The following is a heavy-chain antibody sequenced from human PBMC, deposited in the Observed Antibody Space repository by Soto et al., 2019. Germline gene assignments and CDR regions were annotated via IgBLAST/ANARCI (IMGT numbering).Heavy chain of an antibody. J-gene: IGHJ4*02. CDR1: GFTFSSYA. CDR2: ISGSGGST. Sequence: EVQLLESGGGLVQPGGSLRLSCAASGFTFSSYAMRWVRQAPVKWLEWVSAISGSGGSTYYADSVKGRFTISRDNAKNTLYLQMNSLLDEDTAVYYCARRGSGSYYDYWGQGTLVTVSS. V-gene: IGHV3-23*01. D-gene: IGHD1-26*01. CDR3: ARRGSGSYYDY.